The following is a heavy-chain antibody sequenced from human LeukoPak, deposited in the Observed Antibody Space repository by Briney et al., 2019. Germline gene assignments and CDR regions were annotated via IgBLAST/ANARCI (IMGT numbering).Heavy chain of an antibody. D-gene: IGHD3-22*01. CDR2: VNYRGIT. CDR3: ARDRAPTYYYDSSGYY. CDR1: GDSISRSSYF. Sequence: SETLSLTCSVSGDSISRSSYFWGWIRQPPGKGLEWIGTVNYRGITYYNTSLKSRVTISVDTSKNQFSLKLNSVTAADTAVYYCARDRAPTYYYDSSGYYWGQGTLVTVSS. J-gene: IGHJ4*02. V-gene: IGHV4-39*02.